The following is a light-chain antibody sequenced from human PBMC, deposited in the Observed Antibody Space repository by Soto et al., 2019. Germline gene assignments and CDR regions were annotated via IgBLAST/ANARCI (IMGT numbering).Light chain of an antibody. CDR2: GNS. CDR3: QSYDSSLSGYV. V-gene: IGLV1-40*01. CDR1: SSNIGAGYD. Sequence: QSVLTQPPSVSGAPGQRVTISCTGSSSNIGAGYDVHWYQQLPGTAPKLLIYGNSNRPSGVPDRFSGSKSGTSASLAIPGLQAGDEADYYCQSYDSSLSGYVFESGTKVTVL. J-gene: IGLJ1*01.